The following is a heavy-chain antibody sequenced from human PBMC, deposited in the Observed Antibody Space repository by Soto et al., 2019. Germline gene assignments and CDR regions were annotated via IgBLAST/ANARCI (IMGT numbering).Heavy chain of an antibody. CDR1: GYTFTSYA. J-gene: IGHJ5*02. CDR2: INAGNGNT. V-gene: IGHV1-3*01. Sequence: QVQLVQSGAEVKKPGASVKVSCKASGYTFTSYAMHWVRQAPGQRLEWMGWINAGNGNTKYSQKFQGRVTITRDTSASTAYMELSSLRSEDTAVYYCARGGGGRHLLWFGEPSNWFDPWGQGTLVTVSS. CDR3: ARGGGGRHLLWFGEPSNWFDP. D-gene: IGHD3-10*01.